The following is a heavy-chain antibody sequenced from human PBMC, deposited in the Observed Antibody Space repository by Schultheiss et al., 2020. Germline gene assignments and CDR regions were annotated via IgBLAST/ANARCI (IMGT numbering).Heavy chain of an antibody. J-gene: IGHJ4*02. Sequence: SETLSLTCTVSGGSISSSSYYWGWIRQPPEKGLEWIGSIYYSGSTYYNPSLKSRLTISVDTSKNQFSLKLRSVTAADTAVYYCARLSGTYGSDCDYWGQGTLVTVSS. D-gene: IGHD1-26*01. CDR2: IYYSGST. V-gene: IGHV4-39*01. CDR3: ARLSGTYGSDCDY. CDR1: GGSISSSSYY.